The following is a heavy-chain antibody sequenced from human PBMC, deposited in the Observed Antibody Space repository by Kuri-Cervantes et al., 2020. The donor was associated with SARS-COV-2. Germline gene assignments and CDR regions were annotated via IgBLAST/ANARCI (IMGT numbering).Heavy chain of an antibody. D-gene: IGHD6-19*01. J-gene: IGHJ6*03. CDR2: IYFSGST. CDR3: ARSGWYSRGVTHFYMDA. V-gene: IGHV4-30-4*08. Sequence: LRLACTVSGGSISSGDYYWSWIRQPPGKGLEWIGYIYFSGSTNYNPSLKSRVTISVDTSKNQFSLKLSSVTAADTALYFCARSGWYSRGVTHFYMDAWGKGTMVTVSS. CDR1: GGSISSGDYY.